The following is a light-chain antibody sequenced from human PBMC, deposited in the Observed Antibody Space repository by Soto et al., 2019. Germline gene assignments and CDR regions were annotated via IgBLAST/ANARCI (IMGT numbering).Light chain of an antibody. CDR3: QQYGSSLPIT. CDR2: DAS. J-gene: IGKJ5*01. CDR1: QTISSW. V-gene: IGKV1-5*01. Sequence: DIQMTQSPSTLSGYVGDLFTIPCRASQTISSWLAWYQQKPGKAPKLLIYDASSLESGVPSRFSGSGSGTEFTLTIISLQPDDFAVYYCQQYGSSLPITFGQGTRLEIK.